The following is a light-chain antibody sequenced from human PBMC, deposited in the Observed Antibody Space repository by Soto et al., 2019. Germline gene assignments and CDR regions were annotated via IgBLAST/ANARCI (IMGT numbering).Light chain of an antibody. V-gene: IGKV3-20*01. CDR3: HQYGFSLRT. J-gene: IGKJ1*01. CDR1: QRVSGNY. Sequence: EIVLTQSPGTLSLSPGERATLSCRASQRVSGNYLGWYQQKPGQAHRLLIYGASGRASGSTDRFSGSGSGPDFTLTISRLEPEDLAVYYCHQYGFSLRTFGQGSKVDI. CDR2: GAS.